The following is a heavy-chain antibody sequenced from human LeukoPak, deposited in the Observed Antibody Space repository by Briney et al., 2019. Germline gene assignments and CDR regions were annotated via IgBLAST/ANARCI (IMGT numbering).Heavy chain of an antibody. J-gene: IGHJ4*02. CDR2: IDPKSDVT. CDR3: ARAGRSTFGVLNYCFDY. CDR1: GYTFTGYY. Sequence: ASVKVSCKASGYTFTGYYIHWVRQAPGQGLEWMGWIDPKSDVTNYAQKFQGRVAMTRDTSISTAHMELSRLIYDDTAVYYCARAGRSTFGVLNYCFDYWGQGALVTVSS. D-gene: IGHD3-10*01. V-gene: IGHV1-2*02.